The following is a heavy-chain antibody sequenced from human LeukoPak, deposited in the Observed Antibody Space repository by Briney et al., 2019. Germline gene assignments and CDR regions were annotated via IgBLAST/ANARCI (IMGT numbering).Heavy chain of an antibody. CDR2: ISYDGSNK. CDR3: ADYGSGSPPN. Sequence: PGRSLRLSCAASGFTFSSYGMHWVRQAPGKGLEWVAVISYDGSNKYYADSVKGRFTISRDNSKNTLYLQMNSLRAEDTAAYYCADYGSGSPPNWGQGTLVTVSS. V-gene: IGHV3-30*03. CDR1: GFTFSSYG. J-gene: IGHJ4*02. D-gene: IGHD3-10*01.